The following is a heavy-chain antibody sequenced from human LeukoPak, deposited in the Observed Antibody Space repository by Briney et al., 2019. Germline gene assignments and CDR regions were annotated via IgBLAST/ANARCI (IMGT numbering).Heavy chain of an antibody. V-gene: IGHV3-15*01. D-gene: IGHD3-22*01. CDR2: IKSKTDGGTT. Sequence: GGSLRLSCAADGFTFSNAWMSWVRQAPGKGLEWVGRIKSKTDGGTTDYAAPVKGRFTISRDDSKNTLYLQMNSLKTEDTAVYYCTTDLIVVVIRVDAFDIRGQGTMVTVSS. CDR3: TTDLIVVVIRVDAFDI. CDR1: GFTFSNAW. J-gene: IGHJ3*02.